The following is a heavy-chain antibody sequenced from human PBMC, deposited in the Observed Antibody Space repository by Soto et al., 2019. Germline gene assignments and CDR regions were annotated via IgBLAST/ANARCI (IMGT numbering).Heavy chain of an antibody. CDR2: ISGSGGST. D-gene: IGHD3-10*01. CDR1: GFTFSSYA. Sequence: PGGSLRLSCASSGFTFSSYAMSWVRQAPGKGLEWVSAISGSGGSTYYADSVKGRFTISRDNSKNTLYLQMNSLRAEDTAVYYCAKPLWFGELLAGLFDPWGQGTLVTVSS. V-gene: IGHV3-23*01. CDR3: AKPLWFGELLAGLFDP. J-gene: IGHJ5*02.